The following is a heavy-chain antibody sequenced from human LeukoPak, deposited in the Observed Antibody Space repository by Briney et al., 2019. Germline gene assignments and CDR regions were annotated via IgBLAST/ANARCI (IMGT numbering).Heavy chain of an antibody. CDR1: GGSISRDGYY. CDR3: VRDPSAMVFDY. CDR2: IYSSGNT. D-gene: IGHD3-10*01. Sequence: SETLSLTCTVSGGSISRDGYYWSWIRQPAGKGLEWIGQIYSSGNTNYNPSLKNRVTISVDTSRNQFFLNLRSVTAADRAIYYCVRDPSAMVFDYSGQGILVTVSS. J-gene: IGHJ4*02. V-gene: IGHV4-61*09.